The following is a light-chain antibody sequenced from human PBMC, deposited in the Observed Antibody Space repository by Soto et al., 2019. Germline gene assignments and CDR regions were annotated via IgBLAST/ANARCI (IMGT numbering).Light chain of an antibody. Sequence: EIVLTQSPGTLSLSPGERASLSCRASQSVNNNYLAWYQQKPGQAPRLLIYGASTRATGIPDRFSGSGSGTDFTLTIARLEPEAFAVYFCQQYGDSRTFGQGTKVDIK. CDR2: GAS. V-gene: IGKV3-20*01. J-gene: IGKJ1*01. CDR3: QQYGDSRT. CDR1: QSVNNNY.